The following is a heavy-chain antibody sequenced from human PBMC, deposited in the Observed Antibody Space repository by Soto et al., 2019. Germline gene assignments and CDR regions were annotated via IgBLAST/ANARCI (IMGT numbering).Heavy chain of an antibody. V-gene: IGHV3-23*01. CDR2: ISDTGGGT. Sequence: EVQLLESGGGLVLPGGSLRLSCAASGVTFSTYAMAWVRQAPGKGLEWVSTISDTGGGTFYADSVKGRFTISRENSKNTWYLNMQSLRAEDTAIYFCALGRRKTRGSNTWFDPWGRGTQVSVS. D-gene: IGHD2-15*01. CDR3: ALGRRKTRGSNTWFDP. J-gene: IGHJ5*02. CDR1: GVTFSTYA.